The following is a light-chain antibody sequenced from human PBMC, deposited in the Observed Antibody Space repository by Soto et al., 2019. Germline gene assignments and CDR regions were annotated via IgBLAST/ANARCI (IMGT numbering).Light chain of an antibody. J-gene: IGKJ1*01. CDR1: QPISTY. CDR2: AAS. V-gene: IGKV1-8*01. Sequence: ALRMTQSPSSISAFTGDRVTITCRASQPISTYLAWYQQKPGTAPTLLIYAASTLQSGVPSRFSGRGSGTDFTLTISCLQSEDFATYFCQQYYTYPLAFGQGTKVEIK. CDR3: QQYYTYPLA.